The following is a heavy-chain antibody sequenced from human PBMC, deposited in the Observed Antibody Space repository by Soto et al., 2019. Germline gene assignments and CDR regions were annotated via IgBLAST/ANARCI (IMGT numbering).Heavy chain of an antibody. CDR1: GFTFSIYG. J-gene: IGHJ4*02. D-gene: IGHD6-19*01. V-gene: IGHV3-30*18. CDR3: AKKAPGQWQQAPDC. Sequence: PGGSLRLSCAASGFTFSIYGMHWVRQAPGKGLEWVAVMSYDGSNKYYADSVKGRFTISRDNSKNMLYLQMNSLRDEDTAVYYCAKKAPGQWQQAPDCWGQGTLVTVSS. CDR2: MSYDGSNK.